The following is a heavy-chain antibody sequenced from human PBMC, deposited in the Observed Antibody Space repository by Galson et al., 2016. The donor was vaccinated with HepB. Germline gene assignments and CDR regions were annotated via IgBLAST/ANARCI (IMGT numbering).Heavy chain of an antibody. CDR3: AKDLWVRQQLAYYFDY. CDR2: INSKGDSA. D-gene: IGHD6-13*01. V-gene: IGHV3-64*01. J-gene: IGHJ4*02. CDR1: GFTFSNSA. Sequence: SLRLSCAASGFTFSNSAMHWVRQAPGRGLESVSAINSKGDSAYYGNSVKGRFTVSRDNSKNTLYLHMGSLRAEDLAVYYCAKDLWVRQQLAYYFDYWGQGTLVTVSS.